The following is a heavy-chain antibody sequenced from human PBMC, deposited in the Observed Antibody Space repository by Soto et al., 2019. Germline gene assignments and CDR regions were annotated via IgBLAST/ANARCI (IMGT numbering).Heavy chain of an antibody. V-gene: IGHV3-23*01. D-gene: IGHD6-13*01. CDR3: ERDFLQQPYRGYILY. J-gene: IGHJ4*02. Sequence: PGGSLRLSCAASQFTFSSYVMTWVRQAPGKGLEWVSTIGGSGATYYADSVKGRFTISRDNSKNTLYLQMSSLRAEDTAIYYCERDFLQQPYRGYILYRGQGTLVTVS. CDR2: IGGSGAT. CDR1: QFTFSSYV.